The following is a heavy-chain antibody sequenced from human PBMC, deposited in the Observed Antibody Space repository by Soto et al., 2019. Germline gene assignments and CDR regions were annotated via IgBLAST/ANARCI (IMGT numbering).Heavy chain of an antibody. CDR1: GFTFSTYD. CDR3: ARGVVPAATGPYYYGLDV. CDR2: ISATGAT. Sequence: GGSLRLSCAASGFTFSTYDMHWVRQATGKGLEWVSSISATGATYYPGSVKGRFIVSRENARNSLYLQMNSLRDADTAVYYCARGVVPAATGPYYYGLDVWGQGTTVTVS. D-gene: IGHD2-2*01. J-gene: IGHJ6*02. V-gene: IGHV3-13*04.